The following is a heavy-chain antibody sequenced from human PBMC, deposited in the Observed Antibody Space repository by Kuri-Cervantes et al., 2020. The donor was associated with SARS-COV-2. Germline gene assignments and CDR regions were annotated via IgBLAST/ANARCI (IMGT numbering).Heavy chain of an antibody. Sequence: SVKVSCKASRYIFTTYYMHWVRQAPGQGLEWMGGIIPIFGTANYAQKFQGRVTITADESTSTAYMELSSLRSEDTAVYYCARDPMYYDFWSGYSRGNWFDPWGQGTLVTVSS. D-gene: IGHD3-3*01. J-gene: IGHJ5*02. CDR1: RYIFTTYY. CDR3: ARDPMYYDFWSGYSRGNWFDP. CDR2: IIPIFGTA. V-gene: IGHV1-69*13.